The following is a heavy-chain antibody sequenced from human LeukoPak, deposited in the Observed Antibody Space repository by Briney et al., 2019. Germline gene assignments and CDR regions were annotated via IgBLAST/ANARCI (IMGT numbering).Heavy chain of an antibody. CDR3: ARQDGKVASKHIDY. Sequence: SETLSLTCNVSGGSINSNSSYWGWIRQPPGKGLEWIGSIYYSGNSYYNPSLKSRVTISVDTSKNQFSLRLSSVTAVDSAVYYCARQDGKVASKHIDYWGQGTLVTVSS. V-gene: IGHV4-39*01. CDR1: GGSINSNSSY. D-gene: IGHD6-19*01. CDR2: IYYSGNS. J-gene: IGHJ4*02.